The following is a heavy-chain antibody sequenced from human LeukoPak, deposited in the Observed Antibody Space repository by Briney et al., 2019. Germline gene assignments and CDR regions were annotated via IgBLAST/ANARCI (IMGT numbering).Heavy chain of an antibody. V-gene: IGHV4-4*09. CDR3: ARHKGGRYSGSYLDY. D-gene: IGHD1-26*01. CDR1: GGSISNYY. Sequence: WETLSLTCTVSGGSISNYYWSWIRQPPGKGLDWIGYIYSSGSTNYNPSLKSRVTISVDTSKNQFSLKLSSVTAADTAVYYCARHKGGRYSGSYLDYWGQTTLVTVSS. J-gene: IGHJ4*02. CDR2: IYSSGST.